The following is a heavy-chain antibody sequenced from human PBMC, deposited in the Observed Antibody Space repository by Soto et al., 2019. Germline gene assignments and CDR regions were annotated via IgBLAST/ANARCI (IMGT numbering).Heavy chain of an antibody. D-gene: IGHD3-3*01. CDR1: GYSFTSYW. V-gene: IGHV5-51*01. J-gene: IGHJ6*02. CDR2: IYPGNSDT. CDR3: ARPSYDFWSGYSHYGMDV. Sequence: GESLKISFKGAGYSFTSYWIGCLRQMPIKGLEWMGIIYPGNSDTRYSPSFQGKVTISADKSISTAYLQWSSLKASDTAMYYCARPSYDFWSGYSHYGMDVWGQGTTVTVSS.